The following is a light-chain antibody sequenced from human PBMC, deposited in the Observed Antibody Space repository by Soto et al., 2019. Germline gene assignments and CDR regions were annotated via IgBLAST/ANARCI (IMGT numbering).Light chain of an antibody. Sequence: EIVMTQSPATLSVSPGERATLSCRASQSVSSNLAWYQQKPGQAPRLLIYGASTRATGIPARFSGSGSGTDFSLTISGLQAEDVAVYYCHQYYSIPLTFGGGTKVEI. CDR2: GAS. J-gene: IGKJ4*01. CDR3: HQYYSIPLT. CDR1: QSVSSN. V-gene: IGKV3-15*01.